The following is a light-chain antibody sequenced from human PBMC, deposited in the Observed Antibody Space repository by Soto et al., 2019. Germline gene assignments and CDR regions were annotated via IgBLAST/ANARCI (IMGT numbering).Light chain of an antibody. CDR2: IAS. V-gene: IGKV1-9*01. CDR3: QQYKSYSLT. Sequence: DIQLTQSSSFLSASVGDRVTITCRASQGIRNYLAWYQQKPGRAPKLLIYIASTLQSGVPSRFSGSYSGTEFTLTISSLQPDDFATYYCQQYKSYSLTFGGGTKVDIK. J-gene: IGKJ4*01. CDR1: QGIRNY.